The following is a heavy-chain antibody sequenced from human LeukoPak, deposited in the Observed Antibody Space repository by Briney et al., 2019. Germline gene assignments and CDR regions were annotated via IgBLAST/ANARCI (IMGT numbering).Heavy chain of an antibody. CDR2: IWSDATNE. J-gene: IGHJ4*02. CDR1: GFTFSHFG. V-gene: IGHV3-33*01. D-gene: IGHD4-11*01. CDR3: AIDAHGGFDYSNSLEH. Sequence: PGTSLRLSCAASGFTFSHFGMHSVRQAPGKGLEWVAVIWSDATNEYYADSVKGRFTISRDNFKNTVSLQMNSLRAEDTAVYYCAIDAHGGFDYSNSLEHWGQGSLVTVSS.